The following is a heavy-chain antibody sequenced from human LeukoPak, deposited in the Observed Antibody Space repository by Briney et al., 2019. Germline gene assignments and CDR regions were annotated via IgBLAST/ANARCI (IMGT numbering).Heavy chain of an antibody. CDR3: ARVAVAGPTGWFDS. CDR1: GFALRSYT. Sequence: PGGSLRLSCAASGFALRSYTVTWVRQAPGKGLEWVSSISSTSAYIYYAESVKGRFSISRDNVDDVVHLQMSSLRNEDTAFYYCARVAVAGPTGWFDSWGQGTLVTVSS. CDR2: ISSTSAYI. J-gene: IGHJ5*01. D-gene: IGHD6-19*01. V-gene: IGHV3-21*01.